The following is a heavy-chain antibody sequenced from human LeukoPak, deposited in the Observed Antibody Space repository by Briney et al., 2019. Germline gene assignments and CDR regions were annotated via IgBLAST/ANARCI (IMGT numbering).Heavy chain of an antibody. CDR2: ISYDGSNK. CDR1: GFTFSSYG. CDR3: AKDLFPHIVVVTAIGPDY. Sequence: GGSLRLSCAASGFTFSSYGMHWVRQAPGKGLEWVAVISYDGSNKYYADSVKGRFTISRDNSKNTLYLQVNSLRAEDTAVYYCAKDLFPHIVVVTAIGPDYWGQGTLVTVSS. J-gene: IGHJ4*02. D-gene: IGHD2-21*02. V-gene: IGHV3-30*18.